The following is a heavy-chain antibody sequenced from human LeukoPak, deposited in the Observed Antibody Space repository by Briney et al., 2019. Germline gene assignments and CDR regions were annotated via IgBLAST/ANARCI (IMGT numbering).Heavy chain of an antibody. D-gene: IGHD2-8*01. V-gene: IGHV5-51*06. J-gene: IGHJ5*02. Sequence: GDSLKISFKASGYTFTYSWIGWVRQQSGKGLEWLAVIHPADSDSRYSPSFQGQVFISVDRSMNTAYLQWSSLKASDSAVYYCVKGWRGSLYDPADHWGQGTLVTVSP. CDR1: GYTFTYSW. CDR3: VKGWRGSLYDPADH. CDR2: IHPADSDS.